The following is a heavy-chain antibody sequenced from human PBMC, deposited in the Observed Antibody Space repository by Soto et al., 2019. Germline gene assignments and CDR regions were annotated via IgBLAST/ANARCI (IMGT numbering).Heavy chain of an antibody. CDR3: ASEGGLFDY. CDR1: GFTFRSYS. J-gene: IGHJ4*02. CDR2: ISSSSSTI. V-gene: IGHV3-48*01. D-gene: IGHD3-16*01. Sequence: EVQLVESGGGLVQPGGSLRLSCAASGFTFRSYSMNWVRQAPGKGLEWISYISSSSSTIYYADSVKGRFIISRDNAKNAQYQQMNSPRAEDTAVYYCASEGGLFDYWGQGTLVTVCS.